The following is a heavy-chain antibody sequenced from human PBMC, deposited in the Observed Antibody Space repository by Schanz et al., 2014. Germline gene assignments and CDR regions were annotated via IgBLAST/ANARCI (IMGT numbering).Heavy chain of an antibody. D-gene: IGHD2-2*01. J-gene: IGHJ6*02. V-gene: IGHV1-2*02. CDR2: INPNSGGT. CDR1: GYSFNLFG. Sequence: QVQLVQSGAEVQKPGASVMLSCKTSGYSFNLFGVSWVRQAPGQGLEWMGWINPNSGGTNYPQRFQGRVTTTRDTSSRTVYMQLSRLTSDDTAVYFCARERGRGYCSRTSCSKDYGMDVWGQGTTVTVSS. CDR3: ARERGRGYCSRTSCSKDYGMDV.